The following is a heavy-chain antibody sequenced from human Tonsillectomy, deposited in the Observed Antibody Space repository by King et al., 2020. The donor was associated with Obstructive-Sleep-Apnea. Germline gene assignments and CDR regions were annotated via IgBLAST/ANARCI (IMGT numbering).Heavy chain of an antibody. J-gene: IGHJ4*02. CDR3: AKDRKNIAVAGTEL. Sequence: VQLVESGGGLVQPGGSLRLSCAASGFTFSSYAMSWVRQAPGKGLEWVSGISGSGGSTYDADSVKGRFTISRDNSKNTLYLQMNSLRAADTAVYYCAKDRKNIAVAGTELCGQRTLVTVSS. V-gene: IGHV3-23*04. CDR1: GFTFSSYA. D-gene: IGHD6-19*01. CDR2: ISGSGGST.